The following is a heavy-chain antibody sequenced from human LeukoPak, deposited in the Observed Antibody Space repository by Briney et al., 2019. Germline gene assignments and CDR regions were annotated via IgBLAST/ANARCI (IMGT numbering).Heavy chain of an antibody. V-gene: IGHV4-34*01. Sequence: PSETLSLTCAVYGGSFSGYYWSWIRQPPGKGLEWIGEINHSGSTNYNPSLKSRVTISVDTSKNQFSLKLSSVTAADTAVYYCARSVGAWKSKPSWFDPWGQGTLVTVSS. CDR1: GGSFSGYY. J-gene: IGHJ5*02. CDR3: ARSVGAWKSKPSWFDP. CDR2: INHSGST. D-gene: IGHD3-16*01.